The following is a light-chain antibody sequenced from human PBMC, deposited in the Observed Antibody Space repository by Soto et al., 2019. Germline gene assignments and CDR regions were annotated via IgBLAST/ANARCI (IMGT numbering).Light chain of an antibody. CDR2: KAS. Sequence: DIQMTQSPSTLSASVGDRVTITCRASQSISSWVAWYQQKPGKAPKLQIYKASNLESGVPSRFSGSGSGTEFTLRISSLQPDDFASYYCQQYNSYPATFGQGTKVEIK. CDR1: QSISSW. CDR3: QQYNSYPAT. J-gene: IGKJ1*01. V-gene: IGKV1-5*03.